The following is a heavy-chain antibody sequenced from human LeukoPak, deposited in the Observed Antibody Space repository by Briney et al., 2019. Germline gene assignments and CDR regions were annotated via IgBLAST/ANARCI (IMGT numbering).Heavy chain of an antibody. CDR2: ISGSGGST. D-gene: IGHD6-6*01. CDR1: GFTFSSYA. Sequence: QTGGSLRLSCAASGFTFSSYAMSWVRQAPGKGLEWVSAISGSGGSTYYADSVKGRFTISRDNSKNTLCLQMNSLRAEDTAVYYCAKSKYSSSSDALDYWGQGTLVTVSS. CDR3: AKSKYSSSSDALDY. V-gene: IGHV3-23*01. J-gene: IGHJ4*02.